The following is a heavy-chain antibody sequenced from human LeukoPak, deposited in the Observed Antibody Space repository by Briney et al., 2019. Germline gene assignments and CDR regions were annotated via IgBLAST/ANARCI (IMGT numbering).Heavy chain of an antibody. D-gene: IGHD1-7*01. Sequence: GRSLRLSCAASGFTFSSYAMHWVRQAPGKGPEWVAVISYDGSNKYYADSVKGRFTISRDNSKNTLYLQMNSLRAEDTAIYYCAREDDWNYEDYWGQGTLVTVSS. CDR3: AREDDWNYEDY. V-gene: IGHV3-30-3*01. CDR2: ISYDGSNK. J-gene: IGHJ4*02. CDR1: GFTFSSYA.